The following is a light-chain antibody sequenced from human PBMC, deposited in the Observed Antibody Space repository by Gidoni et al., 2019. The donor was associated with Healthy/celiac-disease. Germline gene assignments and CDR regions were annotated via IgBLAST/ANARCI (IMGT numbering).Light chain of an antibody. J-gene: IGKJ3*01. CDR3: MQALQTPFT. CDR2: LGS. CDR1: QSLLHSNGYNY. V-gene: IGKV2-28*01. Sequence: DIVMTQPPLSLPVTPGEPASISCRSSQSLLHSNGYNYLDWYLQKPGQSPQLLIYLGSNRASGVPDRFSGSGSGTDFTLKSSRVEAEDVGVYYCMQALQTPFTFGPGTKVDIK.